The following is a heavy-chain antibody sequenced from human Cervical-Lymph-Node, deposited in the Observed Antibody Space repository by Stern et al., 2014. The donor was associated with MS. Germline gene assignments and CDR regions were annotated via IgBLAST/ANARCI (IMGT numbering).Heavy chain of an antibody. CDR2: ISAYNGNT. CDR3: ARVVHLERYYYGMDV. J-gene: IGHJ6*02. CDR1: GYTFTSYG. V-gene: IGHV1-18*01. D-gene: IGHD3-10*01. Sequence: QVQLVQSGAEVKKPGASVKVSCKASGYTFTSYGIRWVRQAPGQGLEWMGRISAYNGNTNYAQKLQGRVTMTTDTSTSTAYMELRSLRSDDTAVYYCARVVHLERYYYGMDVWGQGTTVTVSS.